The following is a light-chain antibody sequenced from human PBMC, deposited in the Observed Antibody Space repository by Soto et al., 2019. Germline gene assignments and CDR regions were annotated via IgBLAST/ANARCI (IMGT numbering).Light chain of an antibody. V-gene: IGKV1-5*01. J-gene: IGKJ1*01. Sequence: DIQMTQSPSTLSASVGDRVTITCRASQNIERWLAWYQQKPGKAPKLLLYDVSSLESGVPSRFSGSGSGTEFILTINGLQPDDFATYFCQQFNSYSEAFGQGTKV. CDR1: QNIERW. CDR3: QQFNSYSEA. CDR2: DVS.